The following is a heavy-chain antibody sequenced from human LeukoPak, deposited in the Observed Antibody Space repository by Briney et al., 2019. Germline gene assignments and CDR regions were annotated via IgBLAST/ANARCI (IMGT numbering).Heavy chain of an antibody. CDR3: TRLRFGDYG. D-gene: IGHD4-17*01. V-gene: IGHV3-48*03. CDR2: ISSSGGTI. J-gene: IGHJ4*02. CDR1: GFTFSSYE. Sequence: GGSLSLPCAASGFTFSSYERNWVRQAPGKGLEWVSYISSSGGTIYYADSVKGRFTISRDNAKNSLYLQMNSLRGEDTAVYYCTRLRFGDYGWGQGTLVTVSS.